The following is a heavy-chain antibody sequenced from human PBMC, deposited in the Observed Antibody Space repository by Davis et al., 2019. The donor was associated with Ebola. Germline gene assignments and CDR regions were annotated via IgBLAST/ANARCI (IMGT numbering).Heavy chain of an antibody. J-gene: IGHJ4*02. CDR1: GFTFSDYY. CDR2: ISSSSSYT. Sequence: PGGSLRLSCAASGFTFSDYYMSWIRQAPGKGLEWVSYISSSSSYTNYADSVKGRFTISRDNSKNTLYLQMNSLRAEDTAVYYCAGKSVEMSTVDYWGQGTLVTVSS. CDR3: AGKSVEMSTVDY. V-gene: IGHV3-11*03. D-gene: IGHD5-24*01.